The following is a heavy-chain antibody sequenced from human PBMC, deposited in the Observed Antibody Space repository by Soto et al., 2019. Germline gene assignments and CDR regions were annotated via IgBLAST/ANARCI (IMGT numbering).Heavy chain of an antibody. CDR2: IYHSGGT. V-gene: IGHV4-30-2*01. Sequence: QLQLQESGSGLVKPSQTLSLTCAVSGGSISSGGYSWNWIRQPPGKGLEWIGYIYHSGGTDYNPSLKRRVTITVGSSNNRFSLKLSSVTAADTAVYYCARDSRSGYYLDYWGQGTLVTVSS. J-gene: IGHJ4*02. CDR1: GGSISSGGYS. CDR3: ARDSRSGYYLDY. D-gene: IGHD3-22*01.